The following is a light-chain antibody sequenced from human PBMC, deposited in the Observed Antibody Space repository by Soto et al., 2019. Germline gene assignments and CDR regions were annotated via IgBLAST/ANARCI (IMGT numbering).Light chain of an antibody. CDR1: TRDIGGYNY. V-gene: IGLV2-14*01. CDR3: SSYTKSDIWV. Sequence: QSALTQPASVSGSPGQSITISCTGSTRDIGGYNYVSWYQQYPGRAPKLIIYEVSNRPSGISNRFSASKSGNTASLTISGLQAEDESHYYCSSYTKSDIWVFGGGTKLTVL. J-gene: IGLJ3*02. CDR2: EVS.